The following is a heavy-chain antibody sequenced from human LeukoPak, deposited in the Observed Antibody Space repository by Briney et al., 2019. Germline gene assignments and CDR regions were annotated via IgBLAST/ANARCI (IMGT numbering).Heavy chain of an antibody. Sequence: GGSLRLSCKASGLTFSSYEMNWVRRAPGKGLEWVSYISSSGSTKYYADSLKGRFTISRDNAKNSLYLQMNSLRAEDTAVYYCAREHPELDVWGKGTTVTVSS. D-gene: IGHD1-14*01. V-gene: IGHV3-48*03. CDR1: GLTFSSYE. CDR3: AREHPELDV. J-gene: IGHJ6*04. CDR2: ISSSGSTK.